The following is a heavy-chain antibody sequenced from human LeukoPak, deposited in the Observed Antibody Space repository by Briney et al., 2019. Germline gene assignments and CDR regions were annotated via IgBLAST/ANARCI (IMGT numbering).Heavy chain of an antibody. Sequence: PSETLSLTCTVSGDSFTNYYWNWIRQPAGKGLEWLGHSYARGTTNYNPSLRSRLTISLDTSKNQVSLKLSSVTAADTAVYYCARDGGQIGRFTHFDYWGQGIQVTVSS. J-gene: IGHJ4*02. CDR3: ARDGGQIGRFTHFDY. D-gene: IGHD3-16*01. CDR2: SYARGTT. V-gene: IGHV4-4*07. CDR1: GDSFTNYY.